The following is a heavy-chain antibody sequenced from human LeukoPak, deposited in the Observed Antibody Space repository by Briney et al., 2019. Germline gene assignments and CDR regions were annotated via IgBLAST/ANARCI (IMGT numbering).Heavy chain of an antibody. CDR3: ASPTTAAGTGYYYYGMDV. V-gene: IGHV3-74*01. CDR2: INSDGSST. CDR1: GFTFSSYW. Sequence: GGSLRLSCAASGFTFSSYWMHSVRQAPGKGLVWDSRINSDGSSTSYADSVKGRFTISRDNAKNTLYLQMNSLRAEDTAVYYCASPTTAAGTGYYYYGMDVWGKGTTVTVYS. J-gene: IGHJ6*04. D-gene: IGHD6-13*01.